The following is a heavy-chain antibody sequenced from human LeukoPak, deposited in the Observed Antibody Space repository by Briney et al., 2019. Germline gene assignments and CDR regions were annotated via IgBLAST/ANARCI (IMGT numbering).Heavy chain of an antibody. J-gene: IGHJ4*02. V-gene: IGHV3-11*06. CDR2: ISTSSTYT. Sequence: GGSLTLSCTASGFTFSNYYMIWIRQAPGKGLEWVSYISTSSTYTNYADSMKGRFTISRDNAKNSLYLQMNSLRAEDTAVYFCARGGSSGRFDYWGQGTLVTVSS. CDR1: GFTFSNYY. D-gene: IGHD6-19*01. CDR3: ARGGSSGRFDY.